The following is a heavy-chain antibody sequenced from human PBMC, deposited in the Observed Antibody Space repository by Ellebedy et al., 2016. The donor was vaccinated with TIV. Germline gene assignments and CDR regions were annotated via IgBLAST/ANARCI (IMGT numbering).Heavy chain of an antibody. CDR2: LTADGRST. CDR1: GFSLGNSF. V-gene: IGHV3-23*01. Sequence: GGSLRLXXAASGFSLGNSFMSWIRQAPGKGLEWVSTLTADGRSTYFADSVKGRFTISRDNSKNTVYLQMNSLSSEDTAVYYCRPGHYSDAWGQGTLVTVSS. J-gene: IGHJ4*02. CDR3: RPGHYSDA.